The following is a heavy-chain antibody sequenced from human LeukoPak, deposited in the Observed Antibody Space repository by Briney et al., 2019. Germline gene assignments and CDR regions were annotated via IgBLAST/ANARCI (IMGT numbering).Heavy chain of an antibody. D-gene: IGHD4-17*01. CDR1: GFTFSSYG. J-gene: IGHJ4*02. CDR2: ISYDGSNK. V-gene: IGHV3-30*03. Sequence: GALRLSCAASGFTFSSYGMHWVRQAPGKGLEWVAVISYDGSNKYYADSVKGRFTISRDNSKNTLYLQMNSLRAEDTAVYYCARVSAPYGDYLDYWGQGTLVTVSS. CDR3: ARVSAPYGDYLDY.